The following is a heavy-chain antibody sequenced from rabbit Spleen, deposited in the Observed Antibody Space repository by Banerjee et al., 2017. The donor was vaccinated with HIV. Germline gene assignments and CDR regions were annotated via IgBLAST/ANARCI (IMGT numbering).Heavy chain of an antibody. Sequence: QSLEESGGDLVKPGASLTLTCTASGFSLSNNYVMCWVRQAPGKGLEWIACIYTGSSGSTYYASWAKGRFTISKTSSTTVTLQMTSLTAADTATYFCARSRYIDIGYDPFDPWGPGTLVTVS. J-gene: IGHJ2*01. V-gene: IGHV1S40*01. CDR2: IYTGSSGST. CDR3: ARSRYIDIGYDPFDP. D-gene: IGHD1-1*01. CDR1: GFSLSNNYV.